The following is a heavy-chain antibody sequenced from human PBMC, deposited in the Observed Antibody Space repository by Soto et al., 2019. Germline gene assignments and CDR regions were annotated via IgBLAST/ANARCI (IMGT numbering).Heavy chain of an antibody. CDR2: IDPSDSYT. D-gene: IGHD2-2*01. Sequence: GESLKISCKGSGYSFTSYWISWVRQMPGKGLEWMGRIDPSDSYTNYSPSFQGHVTISADKSISTAYLQWSSLKASDTAMYYCARLIVVVPDASLSDYYYGMDVWGQGTTVTVSS. J-gene: IGHJ6*02. V-gene: IGHV5-10-1*01. CDR3: ARLIVVVPDASLSDYYYGMDV. CDR1: GYSFTSYW.